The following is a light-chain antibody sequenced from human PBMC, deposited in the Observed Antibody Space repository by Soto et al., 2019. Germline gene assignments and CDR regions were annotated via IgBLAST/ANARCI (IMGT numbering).Light chain of an antibody. CDR1: QSIYSS. J-gene: IGKJ2*01. CDR3: QQSYSAPYT. Sequence: DIQMTQSPSSLSASVGDRVTITCRASQSIYSSLNWYHQKPGKAPKLLIYAASNLQSGVPSRFGGGGSGTDFTLSISSLQPEDFATYYGQQSYSAPYTFGQGTKLEI. CDR2: AAS. V-gene: IGKV1-39*01.